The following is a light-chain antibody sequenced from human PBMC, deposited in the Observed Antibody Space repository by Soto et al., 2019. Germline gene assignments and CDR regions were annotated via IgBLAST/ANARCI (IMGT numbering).Light chain of an antibody. J-gene: IGKJ4*01. Sequence: IVLTQSPRTLSLSPGERASLSCMASQSVSSDYLAWYQQKPGQAPRLLIYGASIRATGIPDRFSGSGSGTDFTLTISRLEPEDFAVYYCQQYGRSPRVTFGGGTKVDIK. CDR2: GAS. CDR3: QQYGRSPRVT. CDR1: QSVSSDY. V-gene: IGKV3-20*01.